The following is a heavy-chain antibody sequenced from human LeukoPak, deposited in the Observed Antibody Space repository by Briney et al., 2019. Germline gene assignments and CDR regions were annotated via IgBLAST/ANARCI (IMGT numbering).Heavy chain of an antibody. J-gene: IGHJ4*02. V-gene: IGHV3-23*01. CDR2: ISGSGFST. CDR3: AKGLWYFDY. D-gene: IGHD4/OR15-4a*01. Sequence: GGSLRLSCAASGFXFNNYAISWVRQAPGKGLEWVSAISGSGFSTYYADSVKGRFTISRDNSKNTLYLQMNSLRAEDTAVYYCAKGLWYFDYWGQGTLVTVSS. CDR1: GFXFNNYA.